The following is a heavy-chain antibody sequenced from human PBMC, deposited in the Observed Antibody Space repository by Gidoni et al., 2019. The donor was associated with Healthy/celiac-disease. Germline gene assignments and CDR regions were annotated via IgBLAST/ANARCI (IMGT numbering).Heavy chain of an antibody. V-gene: IGHV1-69*01. CDR2: IILIFSTA. J-gene: IGHJ4*02. Sequence: QVHLVQSGAEVTKSGSSVKVSCQASGGAVSSYAIGWVRQAPGAGLGRIRGIILIFSTANYAQKFKGRVTITADESTSTAYMELSSLKSEDTAVYYCARERIERNVQLDYWGQGTLVTVSS. CDR1: GGAVSSYA. D-gene: IGHD1-1*01. CDR3: ARERIERNVQLDY.